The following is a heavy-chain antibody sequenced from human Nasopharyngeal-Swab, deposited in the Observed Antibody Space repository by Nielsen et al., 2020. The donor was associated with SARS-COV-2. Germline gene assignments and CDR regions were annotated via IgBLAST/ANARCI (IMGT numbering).Heavy chain of an antibody. CDR1: GGSFTTYS. CDR3: ARGRYYGDYDY. CDR2: INHNGST. J-gene: IGHJ4*02. V-gene: IGHV4-34*01. Sequence: SQTLSLTCAVYGGSFTTYSWIWIRQPPGKGLEWIGEINHNGSTNYNTYNPSLNSRVTISLATSKNQFSLTLTSVTAADTAIYFCARGRYYGDYDYWGQGALVTVSS. D-gene: IGHD4-17*01.